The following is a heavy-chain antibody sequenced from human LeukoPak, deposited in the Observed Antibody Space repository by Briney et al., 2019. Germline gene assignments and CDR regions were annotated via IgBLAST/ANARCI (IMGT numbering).Heavy chain of an antibody. CDR2: IHYSGTT. CDR1: GGSITPYH. J-gene: IGHJ6*02. D-gene: IGHD4-17*01. Sequence: SEILSLACSVSGGSITPYHWSWIRQPPGKGLEWIGHIHYSGTTKYSPSLKSRVTISVDTSKNQFSLKLGSVTAVDTAVYFCARGRTLKPSDGDYYYYYGMDVWGQGTTVTVSS. CDR3: ARGRTLKPSDGDYYYYYGMDV. V-gene: IGHV4-59*01.